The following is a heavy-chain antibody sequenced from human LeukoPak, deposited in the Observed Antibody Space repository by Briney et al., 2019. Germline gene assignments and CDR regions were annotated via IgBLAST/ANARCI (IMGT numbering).Heavy chain of an antibody. V-gene: IGHV4-34*01. Sequence: TASESLSLTCAVYGGSFSGYYWSWIRQPPGKGLEWIGEINHGGSTNYNPSLKGRVTISVDTSKNQFSLKLSSVTAADTAVYYCSRHLSGSYYAYWYFDLWGRGTPVTVSS. CDR2: INHGGST. CDR1: GGSFSGYY. D-gene: IGHD1-26*01. CDR3: SRHLSGSYYAYWYFDL. J-gene: IGHJ2*01.